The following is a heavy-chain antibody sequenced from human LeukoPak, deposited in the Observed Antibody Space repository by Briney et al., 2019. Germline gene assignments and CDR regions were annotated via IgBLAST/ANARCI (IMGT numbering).Heavy chain of an antibody. CDR3: ARDRTDDYDVNLDY. D-gene: IGHD5-12*01. CDR2: ISYDGSDK. Sequence: GSLRLSCAASGFTFSSYGMHWVRQAPGKGLEWVAVISYDGSDKYYADSVKGRFTISRDNPKSTLYLQMNSLRAEDTAVYYCARDRTDDYDVNLDYWGQGTLVTVSS. V-gene: IGHV3-30*03. J-gene: IGHJ4*02. CDR1: GFTFSSYG.